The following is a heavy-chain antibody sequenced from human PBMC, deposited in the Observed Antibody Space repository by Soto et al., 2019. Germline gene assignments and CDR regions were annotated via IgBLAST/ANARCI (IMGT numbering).Heavy chain of an antibody. CDR2: IYSGGST. J-gene: IGHJ4*02. CDR1: GFTVSSNY. Sequence: PGGSLRLSCAASGFTVSSNYMSWVRQAPGKGLEWVSVIYSGGSTYYADSVKGRFTISRDNSKNTLYLQMNSLRAEDMAVYYCARERDWNEGYFDYWGQGTLVTVSS. D-gene: IGHD1-1*01. V-gene: IGHV3-66*01. CDR3: ARERDWNEGYFDY.